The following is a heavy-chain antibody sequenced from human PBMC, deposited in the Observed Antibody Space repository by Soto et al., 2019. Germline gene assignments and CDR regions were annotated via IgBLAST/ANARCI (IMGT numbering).Heavy chain of an antibody. D-gene: IGHD2-15*01. CDR2: IHYSGST. CDR3: ARDRCSGGNCYPDY. V-gene: IGHV4-30-4*01. CDR1: GGSISSGDYY. J-gene: IGHJ4*02. Sequence: QVQLQESGPGLVKPSQTLSLTCTVSGGSISSGDYYWSWIRQPPGKGLEWIGSIHYSGSTYSNPSLKSRVTISVDTSKSQLSLKVSSVTAADTAVYYCARDRCSGGNCYPDYWGQGTLVTVSS.